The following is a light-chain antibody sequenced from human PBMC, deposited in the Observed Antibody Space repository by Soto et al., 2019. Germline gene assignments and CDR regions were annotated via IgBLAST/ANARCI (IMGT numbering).Light chain of an antibody. CDR1: QTITGY. V-gene: IGKV1-39*01. CDR2: AAS. CDR3: QQSHGIPYT. J-gene: IGKJ2*01. Sequence: DIQMTQSPSSLSASVGDRVTITCRASQTITGYLNWYQQTPGKAPKLLIYAASSLQSGVPSRFSGSGSGTDFPLTINRLPPEDSVNYYCQQSHGIPYTFGQGTKLEIK.